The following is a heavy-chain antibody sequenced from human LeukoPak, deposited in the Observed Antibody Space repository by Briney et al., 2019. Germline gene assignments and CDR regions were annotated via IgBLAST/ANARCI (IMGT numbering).Heavy chain of an antibody. D-gene: IGHD3-22*01. CDR3: ARDLLLQTGVPGAFDI. CDR1: GGSFSGYY. J-gene: IGHJ3*02. V-gene: IGHV4-34*01. CDR2: INHSGST. Sequence: RSSETLSLTCAVYGGSFSGYYWSWIRQPPGKGLEWIGEINHSGSTNYNPSLKSRVTISVDTSKNQFSLKLSSVTAADTAVYYCARDLLLQTGVPGAFDIWGQGTMVTVSS.